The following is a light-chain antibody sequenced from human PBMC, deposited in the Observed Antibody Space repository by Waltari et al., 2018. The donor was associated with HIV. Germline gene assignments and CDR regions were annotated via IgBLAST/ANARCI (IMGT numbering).Light chain of an antibody. CDR3: ASWDDSLSGLV. J-gene: IGLJ2*01. Sequence: SVLTQPPSASGTPGPRVTISCSGSSSNIGVTYVYWYQQLPGTTPKLLIQRNNQRPSGVPDRFSGSKSGTSASLAISGLRSEDEADYYCASWDDSLSGLVFGGGTKLTVL. V-gene: IGLV1-47*01. CDR2: RNN. CDR1: SSNIGVTY.